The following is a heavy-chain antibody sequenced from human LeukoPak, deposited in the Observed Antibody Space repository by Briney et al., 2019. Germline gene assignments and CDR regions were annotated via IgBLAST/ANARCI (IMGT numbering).Heavy chain of an antibody. CDR2: IISSGVTT. CDR3: ARCFSSGSYYYYYMDV. D-gene: IGHD6-19*01. V-gene: IGHV3-23*01. CDR1: GFTFSNYA. Sequence: GGSLRLSCAASGFTFSNYAMAWVRQAPGKGLEWVSSIISSGVTTYLADSVRGRFTISRDNSQNTLYLQMNSLRAEDTAVYYCARCFSSGSYYYYYMDVWGKGTTVTVSS. J-gene: IGHJ6*03.